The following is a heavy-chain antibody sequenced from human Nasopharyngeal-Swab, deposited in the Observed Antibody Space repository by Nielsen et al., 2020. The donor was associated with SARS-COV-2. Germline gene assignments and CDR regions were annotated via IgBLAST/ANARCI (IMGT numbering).Heavy chain of an antibody. CDR3: ARIVDYYGPGSFPFFDF. Sequence: RQAPGKALEWLAHIFSNDKESYNSSLKTRVTISKDTSKSQVVLTMTNMDPVDTATYYCARIVDYYGPGSFPFFDFWGQGIPVTVSS. D-gene: IGHD3-10*01. J-gene: IGHJ4*02. CDR2: IFSNDKE. V-gene: IGHV2-26*01.